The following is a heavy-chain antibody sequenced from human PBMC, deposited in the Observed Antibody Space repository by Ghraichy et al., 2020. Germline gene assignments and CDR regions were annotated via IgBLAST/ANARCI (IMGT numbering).Heavy chain of an antibody. D-gene: IGHD3-10*01. CDR3: AKALVGSGSYHDP. Sequence: GGSLRLSCAASGFNFDNYAMHWVRQTPGKGLEWVSSISISGDNIGYADSVKGRFTITRDNAKNSLYLQMNSLRGEDSALYYCAKALVGSGSYHDPWGQGTLVTVSS. CDR1: GFNFDNYA. CDR2: ISISGDNI. J-gene: IGHJ5*02. V-gene: IGHV3-9*01.